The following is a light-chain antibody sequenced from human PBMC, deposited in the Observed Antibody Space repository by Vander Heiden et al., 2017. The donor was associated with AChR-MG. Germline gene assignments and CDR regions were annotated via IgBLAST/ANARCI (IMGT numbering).Light chain of an antibody. V-gene: IGKV1-12*01. CDR3: QQGNGFPWT. Sequence: PFSVSACEGDRVTITCRASQGIRGSLAWYQQKPGKGPKLLIYAESNLQSGVQSRFAGSGSGTDFTLTISSWQPEDLATYYCQQGNGFPWTFGQGTKVEIK. CDR2: AES. CDR1: QGIRGS. J-gene: IGKJ1*01.